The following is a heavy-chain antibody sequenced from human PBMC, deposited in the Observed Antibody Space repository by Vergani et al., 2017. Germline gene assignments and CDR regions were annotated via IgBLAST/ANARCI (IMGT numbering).Heavy chain of an antibody. V-gene: IGHV4-59*02. Sequence: QVKLQESGPGLVKSSETLSLTCTVSCASVNSYYWSWIRQPPGKGLEWMGYVSFRGDTLYDPSVKGRMTISLNTSSNQFSLYLTSVTAADTAVYYCARSRIYYGAGSPDYLGQGTLVTVSS. CDR2: VSFRGDT. J-gene: IGHJ4*02. CDR1: CASVNSYY. D-gene: IGHD3-10*01. CDR3: ARSRIYYGAGSPDY.